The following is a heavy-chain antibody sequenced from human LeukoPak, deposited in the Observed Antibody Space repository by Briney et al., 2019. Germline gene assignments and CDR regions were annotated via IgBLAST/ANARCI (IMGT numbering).Heavy chain of an antibody. V-gene: IGHV4-59*01. CDR2: IYYSGST. CDR3: ARVHADFYYYYGMDV. J-gene: IGHJ6*04. D-gene: IGHD2-21*02. CDR1: GGPISSYY. Sequence: SETQSLTCTVSGGPISSYYWSWIRQPPGKGLEWIGYIYYSGSTNYNPSLKSRVTISVDTSKNQFSLKLSSVTAADTAVYYCARVHADFYYYYGMDVWGKGTTVTVSS.